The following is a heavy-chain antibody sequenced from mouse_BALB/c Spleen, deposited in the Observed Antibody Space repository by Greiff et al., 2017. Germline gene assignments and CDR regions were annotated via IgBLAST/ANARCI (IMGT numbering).Heavy chain of an antibody. Sequence: EVQLQQSGPELVKPGASVKMSCKASGYTFTSYVLYWVKQKSGQGLEWIGYINHYNDGTKYKEKFKGTATLSSDKSSSTAYMELSIMTSEDSAVFDSAWGHTLSTRFAYWGQGTPVTVSA. J-gene: IGHJ3*01. CDR3: AWGHTLSTRFAY. CDR1: GYTFTSYV. V-gene: IGHV1-14*01. CDR2: INHYNDGT. D-gene: IGHD5-1*01.